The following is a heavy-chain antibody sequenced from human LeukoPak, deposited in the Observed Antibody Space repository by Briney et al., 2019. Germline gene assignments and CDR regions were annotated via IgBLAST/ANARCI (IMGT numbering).Heavy chain of an antibody. Sequence: GGSLRLSCAASGFTFSSYGMHWVRQAPGKGLEWEAFIRYDGSNKYYEDSVKGRFTISRDNSKNTLYLQMNSLRAEDTAVYYCAKDHDYYFDYWGQGTLVTVSS. J-gene: IGHJ4*02. CDR2: IRYDGSNK. V-gene: IGHV3-30*02. D-gene: IGHD2-21*02. CDR3: AKDHDYYFDY. CDR1: GFTFSSYG.